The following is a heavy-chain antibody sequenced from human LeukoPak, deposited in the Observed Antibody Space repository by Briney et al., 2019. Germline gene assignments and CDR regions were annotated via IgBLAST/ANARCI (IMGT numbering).Heavy chain of an antibody. CDR3: ARLTHSYYSDTSGYYPYYYMDV. V-gene: IGHV4-39*02. CDR1: GASISSSDYY. CDR2: INYSGST. D-gene: IGHD3-22*01. Sequence: SETLSLTCSVSGASISSSDYYWGWIRQPPGKGLEWIGRINYSGSTYYNPSLKSRVTISVDTSKNHFSLRLASMTAADTAVYYCARLTHSYYSDTSGYYPYYYMDVWGKGTTVTVSS. J-gene: IGHJ6*03.